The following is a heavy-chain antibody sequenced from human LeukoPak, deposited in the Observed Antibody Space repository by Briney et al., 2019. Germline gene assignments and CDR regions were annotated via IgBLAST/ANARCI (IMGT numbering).Heavy chain of an antibody. J-gene: IGHJ5*02. CDR1: GGTFSSYA. Sequence: ASVKVSCKASGGTFSSYAISWVRQAPGQGLEWMGGIIPIFGTTNYAQKFQGRVTITTDESTSTAYMELSSLRSEDTAVYYCARSSPIVVVPAATSRAYNWFDPWGQGTLVTVSS. CDR3: ARSSPIVVVPAATSRAYNWFDP. D-gene: IGHD2-2*01. CDR2: IIPIFGTT. V-gene: IGHV1-69*05.